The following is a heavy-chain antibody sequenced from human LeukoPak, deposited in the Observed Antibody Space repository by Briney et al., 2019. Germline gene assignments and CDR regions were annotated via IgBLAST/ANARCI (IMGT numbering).Heavy chain of an antibody. V-gene: IGHV1-24*01. J-gene: IGHJ5*02. CDR2: FDPEDGET. Sequence: GASVKVSCKVSGYTLTELSMHWVRQAPGKGLEWMGGFDPEDGETIYAQKFQGRVTMTSDTSISTAYMELSSLTSDDTAVYYCARARQHLVHNWFDPWGQGTLVTVSS. CDR3: ARARQHLVHNWFDP. D-gene: IGHD6-13*01. CDR1: GYTLTELS.